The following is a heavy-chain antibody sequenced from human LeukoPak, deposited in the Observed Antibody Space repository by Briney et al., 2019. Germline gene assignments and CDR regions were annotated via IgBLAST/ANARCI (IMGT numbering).Heavy chain of an antibody. D-gene: IGHD3-22*01. CDR1: GFTFSSYA. CDR3: AKASAMIVVVSKHFDY. Sequence: GGSLRLSCAASGFTFSSYAMSWVRQPPGKGLEWVSSIFPSGGEIHYADSVRGRFTISRDNSKSTLSLQMNSLRAEDTAVYYCAKASAMIVVVSKHFDYWGQGTLVTVSS. J-gene: IGHJ4*02. CDR2: IFPSGGEI. V-gene: IGHV3-23*01.